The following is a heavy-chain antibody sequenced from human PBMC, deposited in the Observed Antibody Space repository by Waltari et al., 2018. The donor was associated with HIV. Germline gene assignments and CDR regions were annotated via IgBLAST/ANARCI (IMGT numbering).Heavy chain of an antibody. Sequence: QLQLQESGPGLVKPSERLSLTCTVSGGSISSSNHYWGWYCQPPVKGLEWFGGIDYTGRHYYHPTLKSRIPISVDTSKNQCSVEVNPVTTTDTAVYYCARNSVPWIQVWTTPRHFDYWGQGTLVTVSS. CDR3: ARNSVPWIQVWTTPRHFDY. V-gene: IGHV4-39*01. CDR2: IDYTGRH. D-gene: IGHD5-18*01. J-gene: IGHJ4*02. CDR1: GGSISSSNHY.